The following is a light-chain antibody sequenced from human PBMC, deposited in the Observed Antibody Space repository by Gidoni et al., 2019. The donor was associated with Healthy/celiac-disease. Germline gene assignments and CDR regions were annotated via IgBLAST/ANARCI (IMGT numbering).Light chain of an antibody. J-gene: IGKJ1*01. CDR3: QQYDNLLS. CDR2: DAS. V-gene: IGKV1-33*01. Sequence: DIQMTQSPSSLSASVGDRVTITCQASQDISNYLNWYQQKPGKAPKLVIYDASNWETGVPSRFSGSGSGTDFTFTISSLQPEDIATYYCQQYDNLLSFGQXTKVEIK. CDR1: QDISNY.